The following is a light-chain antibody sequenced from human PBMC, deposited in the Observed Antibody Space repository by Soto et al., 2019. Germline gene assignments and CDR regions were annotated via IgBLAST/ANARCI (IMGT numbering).Light chain of an antibody. CDR1: SSDVGSYNY. Sequence: QSALTQPASVSGSPGQSITISCTGTSSDVGSYNYVSWYQQHPGKAPKLMIYEVSNRPSGVSNRFSGSKSGNTASLTISGLQAEDEADYYCSSYTSRSTPRVFGGGTKLTVL. V-gene: IGLV2-14*01. CDR2: EVS. CDR3: SSYTSRSTPRV. J-gene: IGLJ3*02.